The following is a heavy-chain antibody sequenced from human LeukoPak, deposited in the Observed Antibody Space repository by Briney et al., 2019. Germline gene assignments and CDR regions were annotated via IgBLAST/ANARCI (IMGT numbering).Heavy chain of an antibody. CDR2: IYYSGST. Sequence: PSETLSLTCTVSGGSISSYYWSWIRQPPGKGLEWIGYIYYSGSTNYNPSLKSRVTISVDTSKNQFSLKLSSVTAADTAVYYCARNERYGDSTYYFDYWGQGTLVTVSS. V-gene: IGHV4-59*08. CDR1: GGSISSYY. D-gene: IGHD4-17*01. CDR3: ARNERYGDSTYYFDY. J-gene: IGHJ4*02.